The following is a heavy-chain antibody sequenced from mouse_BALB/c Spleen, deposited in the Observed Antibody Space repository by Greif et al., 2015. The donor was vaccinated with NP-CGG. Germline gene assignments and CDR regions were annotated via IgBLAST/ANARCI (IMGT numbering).Heavy chain of an antibody. D-gene: IGHD1-2*01. CDR3: AREGEETITTSAY. V-gene: IGHV2-9*02. J-gene: IGHJ3*01. Sequence: VMLVESGPGLVAPSQSLSITCTVSGFSLTSYGVHWVRQPPGKGLEWLGVIWAGGSTNYNSALMSRLSISKDNSKSQVFLKMNSLQTDVTAMYYCAREGEETITTSAYWGQGTLVTVSA. CDR1: GFSLTSYG. CDR2: IWAGGST.